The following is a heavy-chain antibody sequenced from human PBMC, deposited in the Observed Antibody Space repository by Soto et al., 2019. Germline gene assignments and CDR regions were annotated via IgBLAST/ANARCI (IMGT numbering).Heavy chain of an antibody. CDR1: GGTFSSYA. CDR2: IIPIFGTA. CDR3: ARDLFLYSSGWYENSGGAFDI. D-gene: IGHD6-19*01. V-gene: IGHV1-69*13. J-gene: IGHJ3*02. Sequence: SVKVSCKASGGTFSSYAISWVRQAPGQGLEWMGGIIPIFGTANYAQKFQGRVTITADESTSTAYMELSSLRSEDTAVYYCARDLFLYSSGWYENSGGAFDIWGQGTMVTVSS.